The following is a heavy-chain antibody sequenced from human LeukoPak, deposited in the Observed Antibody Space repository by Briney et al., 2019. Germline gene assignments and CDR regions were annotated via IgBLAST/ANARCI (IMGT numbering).Heavy chain of an antibody. D-gene: IGHD2-15*01. CDR3: ARDRYCSGGSCYSAGWFDP. V-gene: IGHV1-69*13. Sequence: ASVKVSCKASGGTFSSYAISWVRQAPGQGLEWMGGIIPIFGTANYAQKFQGRVTITADESTSTAYMELSSLRSEDTAVYYCARDRYCSGGSCYSAGWFDPWGQGTLVTVPS. CDR2: IIPIFGTA. J-gene: IGHJ5*02. CDR1: GGTFSSYA.